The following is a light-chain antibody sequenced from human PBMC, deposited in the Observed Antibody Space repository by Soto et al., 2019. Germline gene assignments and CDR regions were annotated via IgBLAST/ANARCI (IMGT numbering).Light chain of an antibody. V-gene: IGKV3-11*01. J-gene: IGKJ5*01. CDR2: DAS. CDR1: QSVSSD. CDR3: QQRSSWPPIT. Sequence: EIVMTQSPATLSVSPGERATLSCRASQSVSSDLAWYQHKPGQAPRLLIYDASDRATDIPARFSGSGSGTDFTLTISGLEPEDFAIYYCQQRSSWPPITFGQGTRLEIK.